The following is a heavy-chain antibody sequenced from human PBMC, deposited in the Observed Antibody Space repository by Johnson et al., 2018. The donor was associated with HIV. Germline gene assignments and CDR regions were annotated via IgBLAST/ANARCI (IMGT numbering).Heavy chain of an antibody. D-gene: IGHD1-26*01. J-gene: IGHJ3*01. CDR3: ARDGHGIWENAAFDV. V-gene: IGHV3-30*03. CDR2: ISYDGSNQ. Sequence: QVQLVESGGGVVQPGRSLRVSCGASGFTFSSHDMHWVRQAPGKGLEWVAVISYDGSNQYCADSVKGRFTISRDNSNKTVYLQMNSLRAEDTVVYYCARDGHGIWENAAFDVWGQGTMVTVS. CDR1: GFTFSSHD.